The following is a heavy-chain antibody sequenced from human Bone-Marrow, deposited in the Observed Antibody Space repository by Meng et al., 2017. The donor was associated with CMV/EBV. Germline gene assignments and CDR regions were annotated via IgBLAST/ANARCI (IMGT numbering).Heavy chain of an antibody. Sequence: ASVKVSCKASGYTFTIYYMHWVRQAPGQGLEWMGIINPSGCSTSYAQKFQGRVTMTRDTSTSTVYMELLSLRSEDTAVYYCARGPRWYCSSTSCYSVRGGMDVWGQGTTVTVSS. CDR3: ARGPRWYCSSTSCYSVRGGMDV. CDR2: INPSGCST. J-gene: IGHJ6*02. D-gene: IGHD2-2*02. CDR1: GYTFTIYY. V-gene: IGHV1-46*01.